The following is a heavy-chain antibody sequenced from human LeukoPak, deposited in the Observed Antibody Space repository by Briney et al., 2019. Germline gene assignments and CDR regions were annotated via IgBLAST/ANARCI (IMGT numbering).Heavy chain of an antibody. CDR3: ARDVAAAASHVDY. CDR2: ISTTGNTR. D-gene: IGHD2-15*01. V-gene: IGHV3-48*03. J-gene: IGHJ4*02. CDR1: GFTFSSCE. Sequence: TGGSLRLSCAASGFTFSSCEMNWVRQAPGKGLEWVSYISTTGNTRYYADSVKGRFTVSRDNAKNSLYLQMNSLRAEDTAVYYCARDVAAAASHVDYWGQGTLVTVSS.